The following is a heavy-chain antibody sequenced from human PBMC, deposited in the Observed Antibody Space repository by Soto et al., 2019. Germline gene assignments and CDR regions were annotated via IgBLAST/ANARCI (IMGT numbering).Heavy chain of an antibody. CDR1: GGTFSSYA. CDR3: AIDSAVDGRVSSDAFDV. D-gene: IGHD6-19*01. J-gene: IGHJ3*01. CDR2: IIPIFGTA. Sequence: ASGKVSCKASGGTFSSYAISWVRQAPGQGLEWMGGIIPIFGTANYAQKFQGRVTITADESTSTAYMELSSLRSEDTAVYYCAIDSAVDGRVSSDAFDVGGQVTSVTGS. V-gene: IGHV1-69*13.